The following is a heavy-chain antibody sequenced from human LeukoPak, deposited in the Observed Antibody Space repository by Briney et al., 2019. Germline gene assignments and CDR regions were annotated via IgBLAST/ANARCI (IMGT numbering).Heavy chain of an antibody. V-gene: IGHV4-34*01. CDR2: INHSGST. CDR3: ARGAIHYYGSGSYYIAFDI. D-gene: IGHD3-10*01. Sequence: KPSETLSLTCAVYGGSFSGYYWSWIRQPPGKGLEWIGEINHSGSTNYNPSLKSRVTISVDTSKNQFSLKLSSVTAADTAVYYCARGAIHYYGSGSYYIAFDIWGQGTMVTVSS. CDR1: GGSFSGYY. J-gene: IGHJ3*02.